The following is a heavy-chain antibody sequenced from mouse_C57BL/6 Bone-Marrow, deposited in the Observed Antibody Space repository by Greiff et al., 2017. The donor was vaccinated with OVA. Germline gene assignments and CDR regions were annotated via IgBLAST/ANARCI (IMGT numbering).Heavy chain of an antibody. D-gene: IGHD2-2*01. V-gene: IGHV1-54*01. CDR1: GYAFTNYL. Sequence: VQLKESGAELVRPGTSVKVSCKASGYAFTNYLIEWVKQRPGQGLEWIGVINPGSGGTNYNEKFKGKATLTADKSSSTAYMQLSSLTSEDSAVYFCARFGYDDGDWYFDVWGTGTTVTVSS. J-gene: IGHJ1*03. CDR2: INPGSGGT. CDR3: ARFGYDDGDWYFDV.